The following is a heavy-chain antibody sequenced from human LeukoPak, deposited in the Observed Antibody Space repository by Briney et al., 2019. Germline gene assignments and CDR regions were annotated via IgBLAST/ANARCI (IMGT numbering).Heavy chain of an antibody. J-gene: IGHJ4*02. V-gene: IGHV3-23*01. CDR3: ARDRQQQLVLDYFDY. Sequence: GGSLRLSCAASGFTFSSYAMTWVRQAPGKGLEWVSAISGSGDSTYYADSVRGRFTISRDYSKNTLFLQMNSLRAEDTAVYYCARDRQQQLVLDYFDYWGQGTLVTVSS. CDR2: ISGSGDST. D-gene: IGHD6-13*01. CDR1: GFTFSSYA.